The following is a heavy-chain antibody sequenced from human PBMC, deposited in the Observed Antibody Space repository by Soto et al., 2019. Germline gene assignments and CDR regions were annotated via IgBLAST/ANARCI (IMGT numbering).Heavy chain of an antibody. Sequence: QVQLVESGGGVVQPGRSLRLSCAASGFTFSSYGMHWVRQAPGKGLEWVAVIWYDGSNKYYADSVKGRFTISRDNSKNTLYLQMTSLRAEDTAVYYCARDHEDYYGSGSYYNWFDPWGQGTLVTVSS. D-gene: IGHD3-10*01. J-gene: IGHJ5*02. V-gene: IGHV3-33*01. CDR1: GFTFSSYG. CDR3: ARDHEDYYGSGSYYNWFDP. CDR2: IWYDGSNK.